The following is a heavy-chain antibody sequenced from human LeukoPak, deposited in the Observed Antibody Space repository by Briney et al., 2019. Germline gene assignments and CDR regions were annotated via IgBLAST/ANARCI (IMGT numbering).Heavy chain of an antibody. D-gene: IGHD2-15*01. Sequence: TGGSLRLSCAASGFSLSTYALSWVRQAPRGGLGWVAAISGSGDKTYHADPVKGRFTISKDNSENRLSLQMDSLRAEDTAVYFCAKDTTAWWYHRAYMNVWGKGTTVTVSS. V-gene: IGHV3-23*01. CDR1: GFSLSTYA. J-gene: IGHJ6*03. CDR2: ISGSGDKT. CDR3: AKDTTAWWYHRAYMNV.